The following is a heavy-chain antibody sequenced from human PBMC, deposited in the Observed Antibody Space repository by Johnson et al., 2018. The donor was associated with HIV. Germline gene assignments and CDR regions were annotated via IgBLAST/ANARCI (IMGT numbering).Heavy chain of an antibody. J-gene: IGHJ3*02. D-gene: IGHD4-17*01. CDR2: IYSGGST. Sequence: VQLVESGGGVVRPGGSLRLSCAASGFTVTTKYMSWVRQAPGKGLEWVSVIYSGGSTYYADSVKGRFTISRDNSKNTLYLQMNSLRAEDTAVYYCARDVTKDAFDIWGQGTMVTVSS. V-gene: IGHV3-66*01. CDR1: GFTVTTKY. CDR3: ARDVTKDAFDI.